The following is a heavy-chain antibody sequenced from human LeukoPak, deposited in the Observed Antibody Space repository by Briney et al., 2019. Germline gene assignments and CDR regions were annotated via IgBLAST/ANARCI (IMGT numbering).Heavy chain of an antibody. J-gene: IGHJ4*02. CDR2: ISDNGGNT. CDR3: VKAAGSWYGYFDY. CDR1: GFTFSRYA. D-gene: IGHD6-13*01. Sequence: GGSLRLSCSASGFTFSRYAMHWVRQAPGKGLEYVSTISDNGGNTNYADSVKGRFTISRDNSKNTLYLQMSSLRPEDTAVYYCVKAAGSWYGYFDYWGQGTLVTISS. V-gene: IGHV3-64D*06.